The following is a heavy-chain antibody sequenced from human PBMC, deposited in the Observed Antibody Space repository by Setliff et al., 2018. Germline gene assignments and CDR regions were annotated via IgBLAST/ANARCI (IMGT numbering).Heavy chain of an antibody. Sequence: SETLSLTCAVYGGSFSDSYWSWIRQPPGKGLEWIGDINYLGNTNYNPSLKTRVTISVDASKNQFSLKLVSMTAADTAVYYCTRGRSTCYNAWGQGPLVTVSS. CDR2: INYLGNT. CDR1: GGSFSDSY. V-gene: IGHV4-34*01. J-gene: IGHJ1*01. CDR3: TRGRSTCYNA. D-gene: IGHD2-15*01.